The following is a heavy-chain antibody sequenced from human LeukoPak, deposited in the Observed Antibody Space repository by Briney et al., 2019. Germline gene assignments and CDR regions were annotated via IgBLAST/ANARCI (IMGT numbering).Heavy chain of an antibody. D-gene: IGHD3-22*01. V-gene: IGHV5-51*01. CDR1: GYSFTRYW. CDR3: ARHPPGYYDTSGYFLLDY. CDR2: IYPGDSDT. J-gene: IGHJ4*02. Sequence: GESLKISCKASGYSFTRYWIGWVRQMPGKGLEWMGIIYPGDSDTRYSPTFHGQVTILADKSISTAYLQWSSLKASDTAMYYCARHPPGYYDTSGYFLLDYWGQGTLVTVSS.